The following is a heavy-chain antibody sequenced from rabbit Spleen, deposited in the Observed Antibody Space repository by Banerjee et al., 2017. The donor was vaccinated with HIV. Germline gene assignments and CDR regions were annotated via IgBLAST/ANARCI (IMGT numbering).Heavy chain of an antibody. CDR1: GLDFSSSYW. CDR3: ARAGEGGDGYLNL. D-gene: IGHD5-1*01. CDR2: IYVGSGGGT. Sequence: VEYGGDLVQPAGSLTLTCKASGLDFSSSYWICWVRQAPGKGLEWIACIYVGSGGGTKYASWAKGRFTISKTSSTTVTLEMTSLTVADTATFFCARAGEGGDGYLNLWGQGTLVTVS. V-gene: IGHV1S45*01. J-gene: IGHJ4*01.